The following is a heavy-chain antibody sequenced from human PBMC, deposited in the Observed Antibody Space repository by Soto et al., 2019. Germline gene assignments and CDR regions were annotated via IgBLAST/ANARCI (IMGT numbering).Heavy chain of an antibody. Sequence: QVQLVQSGAEVKKPGSSVKFSCKASGGTFSSYAISWVRQAPGQGLEWMGGIIPIFGTANYAQKFQGRVTITADESTSTAYMELSSLRSEDTAVYYCAREPRWYAFADYGMDVWGQGTTVTVSS. V-gene: IGHV1-69*01. CDR3: AREPRWYAFADYGMDV. J-gene: IGHJ6*02. CDR1: GGTFSSYA. CDR2: IIPIFGTA. D-gene: IGHD6-13*01.